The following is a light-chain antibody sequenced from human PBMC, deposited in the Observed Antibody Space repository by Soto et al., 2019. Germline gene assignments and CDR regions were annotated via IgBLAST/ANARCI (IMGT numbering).Light chain of an antibody. CDR1: QTVRNNY. CDR3: QQFSSYPLT. J-gene: IGKJ4*01. V-gene: IGKV3-20*01. Sequence: EILLTQSPATLSLSPGESATLSCRASQTVRNNYLAWYQQKPGQAPRLLIYDASSRATGIPDRFSGGGSGTDFTLTISRLEPEDFAVYYCQQFSSYPLTFGGGTKVDIK. CDR2: DAS.